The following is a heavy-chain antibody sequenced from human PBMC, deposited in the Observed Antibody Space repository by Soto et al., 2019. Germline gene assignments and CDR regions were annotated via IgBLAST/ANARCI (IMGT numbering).Heavy chain of an antibody. V-gene: IGHV5-51*01. CDR1: GYSFTNYW. Sequence: GQSLKISCKRSGYSFTNYWIGWVRQMPGKGLEWMGIIYPGDSDTRYSPSFQGQVTISADKSISTAYLQWSSLKASDTAMYCCARPAGIAAAGRGWLDPWGQGTLVTVSS. D-gene: IGHD6-13*01. CDR2: IYPGDSDT. J-gene: IGHJ5*02. CDR3: ARPAGIAAAGRGWLDP.